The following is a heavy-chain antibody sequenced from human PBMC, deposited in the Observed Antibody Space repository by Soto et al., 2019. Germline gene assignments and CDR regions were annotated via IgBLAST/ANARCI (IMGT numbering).Heavy chain of an antibody. CDR1: GFTFSSYS. CDR3: ARGAARLLADGVAFDI. D-gene: IGHD6-6*01. CDR2: ISSSSSYI. V-gene: IGHV3-21*01. J-gene: IGHJ3*02. Sequence: GGSLRLSCAASGFTFSSYSMNWVRQAPGKGLEWVSSISSSSSYIYYADSVKGRFTISRDNAKNSLYLQMNSLRAEDTAVYYCARGAARLLADGVAFDIWGQGTMVTVSS.